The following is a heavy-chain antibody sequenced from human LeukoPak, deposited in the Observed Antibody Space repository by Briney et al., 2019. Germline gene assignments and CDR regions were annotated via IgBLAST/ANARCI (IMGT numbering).Heavy chain of an antibody. V-gene: IGHV4-59*08. Sequence: SETLSLTCAVSGGSISSYYWSWIRQPPGKGLEWIGYIYYSGSTNYNPSLKSQVTISVDTSKNQFSLKLSSVTAADTAIYYCASRVAGIDYWGQGTLVTVSS. J-gene: IGHJ4*02. CDR2: IYYSGST. CDR1: GGSISSYY. CDR3: ASRVAGIDY. D-gene: IGHD6-19*01.